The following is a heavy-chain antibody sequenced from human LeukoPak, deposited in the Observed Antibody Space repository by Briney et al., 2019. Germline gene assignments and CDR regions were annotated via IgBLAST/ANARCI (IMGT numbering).Heavy chain of an antibody. D-gene: IGHD2/OR15-2a*01. CDR2: ISASGGST. V-gene: IGHV3-23*01. J-gene: IGHJ6*02. Sequence: GGSLRLSCAASEFTLSSCDMQWVRQAPGKGLEWVSGISASGGSTWYADSVKGRFTISRDNSKNTLYLQMNSLRAEDTAVYYCAIYVSAKGPPYALDLWGQGTTVTVSS. CDR1: EFTLSSCD. CDR3: AIYVSAKGPPYALDL.